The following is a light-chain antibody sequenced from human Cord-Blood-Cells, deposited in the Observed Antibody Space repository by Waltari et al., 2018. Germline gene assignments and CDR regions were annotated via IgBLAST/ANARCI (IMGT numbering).Light chain of an antibody. Sequence: DIQMTQSPSSLSASVGDRVTITCRASQSISSYLNWYQQKPGKPPKLLIYAASSLQSGVPSRCSCSGSGTDFTLTISSLQPEEFATYYCQQSYSTPRTFGQGKRLEIK. J-gene: IGKJ5*01. CDR1: QSISSY. CDR2: AAS. V-gene: IGKV1-39*01. CDR3: QQSYSTPRT.